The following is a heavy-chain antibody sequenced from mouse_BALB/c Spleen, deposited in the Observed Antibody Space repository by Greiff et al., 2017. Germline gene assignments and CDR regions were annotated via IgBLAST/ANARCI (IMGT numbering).Heavy chain of an antibody. V-gene: IGHV2-6-7*01. CDR2: IWGDGST. CDR3: ARFYDGYDGYYAMDY. D-gene: IGHD2-2*01. J-gene: IGHJ4*01. CDR1: GFSLTGYG. Sequence: QVQLKESGPGLVAPSQSLSITCTVSGFSLTGYGVNWVRQPPGKGLEWLGMIWGDGSTDYNSALKSRLSISKDNSKSQVFLKMNSLQTDDTARYYCARFYDGYDGYYAMDYWGQGTSVTVSS.